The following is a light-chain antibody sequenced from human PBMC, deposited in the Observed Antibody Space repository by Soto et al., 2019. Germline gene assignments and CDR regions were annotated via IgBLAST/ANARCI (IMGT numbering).Light chain of an antibody. Sequence: EIVMTQSPPTLSVSPGERATLSCRASQSVSSKLSWYQQKPGRAPRLLIYDSSTRATGVTARFSGSGSCTKFTLPISSLLSEEFAVYYCQQYINWPYTFGQGTKVEIK. J-gene: IGKJ2*01. CDR3: QQYINWPYT. V-gene: IGKV3-15*01. CDR1: QSVSSK. CDR2: DSS.